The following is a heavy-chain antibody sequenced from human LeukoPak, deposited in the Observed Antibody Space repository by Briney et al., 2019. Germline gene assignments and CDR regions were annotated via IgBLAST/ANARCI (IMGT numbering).Heavy chain of an antibody. CDR3: ARLDRSGYPFDY. Sequence: PGGSLRLSCAASGFTVSSNYMSWVRQAPGKGLEWVSVIYSGGSTYYADSVKGRFTISRDSSKNTLYLQMNSLRAEDTAVYYCARLDRSGYPFDYWGQGTLVTVSS. D-gene: IGHD5-12*01. V-gene: IGHV3-66*01. CDR1: GFTVSSNY. CDR2: IYSGGST. J-gene: IGHJ4*02.